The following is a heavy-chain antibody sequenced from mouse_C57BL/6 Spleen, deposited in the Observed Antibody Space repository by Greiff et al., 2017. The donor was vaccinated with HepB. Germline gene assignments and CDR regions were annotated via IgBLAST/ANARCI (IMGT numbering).Heavy chain of an antibody. CDR2: IYPGSGNT. Sequence: QVQLQQSGPELVKPGASVKISCKASGYSFTSYYIHWVKQRPGQGLEWIGWIYPGSGNTKYNEKFKGKATLTADTSSSTAYMQLSSLTSEDSAVYYCAGARENYAMDYWGQGTSVTVSS. CDR1: GYSFTSYY. J-gene: IGHJ4*01. CDR3: AGARENYAMDY. V-gene: IGHV1-66*01.